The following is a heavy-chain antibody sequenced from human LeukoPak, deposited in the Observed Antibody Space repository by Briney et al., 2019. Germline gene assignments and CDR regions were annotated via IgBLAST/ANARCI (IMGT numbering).Heavy chain of an antibody. V-gene: IGHV3-21*01. J-gene: IGHJ5*02. CDR2: ISSSSSYI. CDR1: GFTFSSYS. CDR3: ARDGLREGYYASGRRAGWFDP. D-gene: IGHD3-10*01. Sequence: GGSLRLSCAASGFTFSSYSINWVRQAPGKGLECVSSISSSSSYIYYADSVKGRFTISRDNAKNSLFLQMNSLRVEDTAVYYCARDGLREGYYASGRRAGWFDPWGQGTLVTVSS.